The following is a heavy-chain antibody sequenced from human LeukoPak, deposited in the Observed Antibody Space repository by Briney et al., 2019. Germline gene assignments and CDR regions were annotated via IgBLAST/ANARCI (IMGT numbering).Heavy chain of an antibody. CDR3: ARARQEFLGTFYYYYMDV. J-gene: IGHJ6*03. V-gene: IGHV4-34*01. CDR2: INHSGST. CDR1: GGSFSGYY. D-gene: IGHD3-10*01. Sequence: ASETMSLTCAVDGGSFSGYYWSWIRQPPGKGLEWIGEINHSGSTNYNPSLKSRVTISVDTSKNQFSLKLSSVTAADTAVYYCARARQEFLGTFYYYYMDVGGKETTVTVSS.